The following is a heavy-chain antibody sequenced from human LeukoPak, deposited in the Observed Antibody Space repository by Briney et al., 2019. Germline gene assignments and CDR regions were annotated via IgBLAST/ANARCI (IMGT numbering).Heavy chain of an antibody. D-gene: IGHD5-12*01. Sequence: GGSLRLSCAASGFTFSSYAMSWVRQAPGKGLEWVSAISGSGGSAYYADSVKGRFTISRDNSKNTLYLQMNSLRAEDTAVYYCAKDGALRGEHDYWGQGTLVTVSS. CDR3: AKDGALRGEHDY. CDR2: ISGSGGSA. V-gene: IGHV3-23*01. J-gene: IGHJ4*02. CDR1: GFTFSSYA.